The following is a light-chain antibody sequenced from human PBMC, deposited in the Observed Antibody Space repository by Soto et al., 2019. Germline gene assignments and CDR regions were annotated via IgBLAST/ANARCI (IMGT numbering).Light chain of an antibody. CDR3: QQSYSTPQLT. Sequence: DIQMTQSPSSLSASVGDRVTITCRASQSISTYLNWYQQKPGKAPILLIYAASSLQSGVPSRFSGSGSGTDFTLTISSLQPEDFATYYCQQSYSTPQLTFGGGTKVEIK. CDR2: AAS. J-gene: IGKJ4*01. CDR1: QSISTY. V-gene: IGKV1-39*01.